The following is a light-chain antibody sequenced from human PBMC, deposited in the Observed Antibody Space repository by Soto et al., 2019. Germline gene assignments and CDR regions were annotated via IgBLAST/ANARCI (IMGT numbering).Light chain of an antibody. CDR2: GAS. Sequence: EFVLTQSPATLSLSPGERATLSCRASQSVSSYLAWYQQKLGQAPRLLIYGASTRATGVPARFSGSGSGTEFTLTITSLQSEDFAIYFCQQYNKWPPWTFGQGTKVDIK. CDR1: QSVSSY. V-gene: IGKV3-15*01. J-gene: IGKJ1*01. CDR3: QQYNKWPPWT.